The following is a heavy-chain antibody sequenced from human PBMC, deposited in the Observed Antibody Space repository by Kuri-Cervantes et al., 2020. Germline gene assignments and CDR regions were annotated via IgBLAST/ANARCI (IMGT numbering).Heavy chain of an antibody. D-gene: IGHD3-22*01. CDR3: AKRGLYDGNSYNVYLFDY. Sequence: GGSLRLSCAASGFTFSSYWMSWVRQAPGKGLEWVANIKQDGSEKYYVDSVKGRFTISRDNAKNSLYLQMNSLGAEDTAEYYCAKRGLYDGNSYNVYLFDYWGQGTLVTVSS. CDR1: GFTFSSYW. J-gene: IGHJ4*02. CDR2: IKQDGSEK. V-gene: IGHV3-7*05.